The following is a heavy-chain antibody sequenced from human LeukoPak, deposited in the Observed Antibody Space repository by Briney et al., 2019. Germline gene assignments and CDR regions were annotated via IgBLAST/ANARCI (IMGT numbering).Heavy chain of an antibody. CDR3: ARRAQHITVTPDAYYYYYYTDV. CDR1: GGTFSSYA. Sequence: SVKVSCKASGGTFSSYAISWVRQAPGQGLEWMGGIIPIFGTANYAQKFQGRVTITTDESTSTAYMELSSLRSEDTAVYYCARRAQHITVTPDAYYYYYYTDVWGKGTTVTVSS. CDR2: IIPIFGTA. J-gene: IGHJ6*03. D-gene: IGHD4-17*01. V-gene: IGHV1-69*05.